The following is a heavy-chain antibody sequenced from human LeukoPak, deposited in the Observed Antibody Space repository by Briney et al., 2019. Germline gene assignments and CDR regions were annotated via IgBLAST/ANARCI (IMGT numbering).Heavy chain of an antibody. J-gene: IGHJ5*02. CDR2: IYYSGST. CDR3: ARGVPIYGDSTTGFDP. Sequence: SGTLSLTCTVSGGSISSSSYYWGWIRQPPGKGLEWIGSIYYSGSTYYNPSLKSRVTISVDTSQNQFSLKLSSVTVADTAGYYCARGVPIYGDSTTGFDPWGQGTLVTVSS. D-gene: IGHD4-17*01. V-gene: IGHV4-39*07. CDR1: GGSISSSSYY.